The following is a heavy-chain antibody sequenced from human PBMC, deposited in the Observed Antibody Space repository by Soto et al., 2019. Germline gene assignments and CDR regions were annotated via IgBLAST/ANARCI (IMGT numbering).Heavy chain of an antibody. CDR1: GGSISSYY. D-gene: IGHD3-10*01. CDR3: ARAGITMVRGVSHYYGMDV. J-gene: IGHJ6*02. Sequence: SETLSLTCTVSGGSISSYYWSWTRQPAGKGLEWIGRIYTSGSTNYNPSLKSRVTMSVDTSKNQFSLKLSSVTAADTAVYYCARAGITMVRGVSHYYGMDVWGQGTTVTVSS. CDR2: IYTSGST. V-gene: IGHV4-4*07.